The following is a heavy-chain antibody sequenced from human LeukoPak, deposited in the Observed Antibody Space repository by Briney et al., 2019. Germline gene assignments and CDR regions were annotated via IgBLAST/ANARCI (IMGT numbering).Heavy chain of an antibody. V-gene: IGHV1-18*01. CDR3: ARGYCSGGSCYSLDY. Sequence: ASVKVSCKASGYTFTSYGISWVRQAPGQGLEWMGWISAYNGNTNYAQKLQGRVTMTTDTSTSTAYMELRSLRSDDTAVYYCARGYCSGGSCYSLDYWGQGTLVTVSS. CDR1: GYTFTSYG. CDR2: ISAYNGNT. D-gene: IGHD2-15*01. J-gene: IGHJ4*02.